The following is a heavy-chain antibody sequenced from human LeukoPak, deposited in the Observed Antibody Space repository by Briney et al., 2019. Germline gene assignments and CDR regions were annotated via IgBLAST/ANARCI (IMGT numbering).Heavy chain of an antibody. D-gene: IGHD1-26*01. CDR3: AIGSYYDPYFDY. CDR2: INPNSGGT. Sequence: ASVKVSCKASGYTFTGDYMHWVRHAPGQGLESMGWINPNSGGTNYAQKFQGRVTMTRDTSISTAYMELSRLRSDDTAVYYCAIGSYYDPYFDYWGQGTLVTVSS. CDR1: GYTFTGDY. J-gene: IGHJ4*02. V-gene: IGHV1-2*02.